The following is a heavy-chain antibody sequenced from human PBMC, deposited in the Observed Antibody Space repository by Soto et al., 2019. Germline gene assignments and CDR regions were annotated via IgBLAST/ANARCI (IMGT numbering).Heavy chain of an antibody. D-gene: IGHD3-3*01. J-gene: IGHJ4*02. Sequence: AASVKVSCKASGGTFSSYAISWVRQAPGQGLEWMGGIIPILGTANYAQKFQGRVTITADESTSTAYMELSSLRSEDTAVYYCAKRDFWSGYPIDYWGQGTLVTVSS. CDR1: GGTFSSYA. CDR3: AKRDFWSGYPIDY. CDR2: IIPILGTA. V-gene: IGHV1-69*13.